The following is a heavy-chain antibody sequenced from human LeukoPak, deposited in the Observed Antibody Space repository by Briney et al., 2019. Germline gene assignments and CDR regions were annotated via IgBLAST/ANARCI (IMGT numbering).Heavy chain of an antibody. CDR2: LNPTYDIP. Sequence: ASVKVSCKASGYTFSNYCMHWVRQAPGQGLEWMGILNPTYDIPIYAQKFEGRVTMTRDMSTSTVYMELSSLTSDDTAVYFCAKDPRNILTGDHDDFDIWGQGTMVIVSS. D-gene: IGHD3-9*01. J-gene: IGHJ3*02. CDR3: AKDPRNILTGDHDDFDI. V-gene: IGHV1-46*01. CDR1: GYTFSNYC.